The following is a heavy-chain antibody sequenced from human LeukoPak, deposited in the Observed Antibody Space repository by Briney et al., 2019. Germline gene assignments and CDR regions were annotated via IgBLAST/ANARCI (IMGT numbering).Heavy chain of an antibody. CDR3: ARCIAAAGTSPARWFDP. D-gene: IGHD6-13*01. CDR1: GFTFSSYW. V-gene: IGHV3-7*01. CDR2: IKQDGSEK. J-gene: IGHJ5*02. Sequence: GGSLRLSCAASGFTFSSYWMSWVRQAPGKGLEWVANIKQDGSEKYYVDSVKGRFTISRDNAKNSLYLQMNSLRAEDTAVYYCARCIAAAGTSPARWFDPWGQGTLVTVSS.